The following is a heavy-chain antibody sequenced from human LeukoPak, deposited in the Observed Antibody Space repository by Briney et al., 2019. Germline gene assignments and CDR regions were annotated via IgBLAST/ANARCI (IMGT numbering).Heavy chain of an antibody. Sequence: KPGASVKVSCKASGYTFTGYYMHWVRQAPGQGLEWMGWINPNSGGTNYAQKFQGRVTMTRDTSISTAYMELTRLRSDDTAVYYCARDKVEMATIPHYWGQGTLVTVSS. CDR2: INPNSGGT. J-gene: IGHJ4*02. D-gene: IGHD5-24*01. V-gene: IGHV1-2*02. CDR1: GYTFTGYY. CDR3: ARDKVEMATIPHY.